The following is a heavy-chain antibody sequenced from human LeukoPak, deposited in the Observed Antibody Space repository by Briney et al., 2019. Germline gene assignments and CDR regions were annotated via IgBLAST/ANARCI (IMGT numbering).Heavy chain of an antibody. CDR1: GFALSKYW. Sequence: PGGSLRLSCAASGFALSKYWMSWVRQAPGKGLEWVSSISSSSSYIYYADSVKGRFTISRDNAKNSLYLQMNSLRAEDTAVYYCARPLLGDSSGYYRYYYYYYMDVWGKGTTVTVSS. CDR2: ISSSSSYI. CDR3: ARPLLGDSSGYYRYYYYYYMDV. J-gene: IGHJ6*03. D-gene: IGHD3-22*01. V-gene: IGHV3-21*01.